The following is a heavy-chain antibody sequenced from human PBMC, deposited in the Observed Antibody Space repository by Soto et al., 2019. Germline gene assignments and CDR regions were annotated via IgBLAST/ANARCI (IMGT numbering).Heavy chain of an antibody. D-gene: IGHD3-16*01. CDR3: ARRGGNAFDI. CDR1: GGSISSYY. CDR2: IYYTGST. Sequence: PSETLSLTCTVSGGSISSYYWSWIRQPPGKGLEWIGYIYYTGSTNYNPSLKSRVTISVDTSKNQFSLKLSSVTAADTAVYYCARRGGNAFDIWGKGKMVTVSS. J-gene: IGHJ3*02. V-gene: IGHV4-59*08.